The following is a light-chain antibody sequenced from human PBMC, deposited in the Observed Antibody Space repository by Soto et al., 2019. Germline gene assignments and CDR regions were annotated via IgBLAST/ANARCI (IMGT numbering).Light chain of an antibody. V-gene: IGLV2-14*03. CDR3: TSYTTNKTPL. J-gene: IGLJ2*01. Sequence: QSALTQPASVSGSPGQSITISCTGTSSDVGGYNYVSWYQQHPGKAPKLMIYDVSSRPSGVSNRFSGSKSGNTASLTISGLLSEDGADYYCTSYTTNKTPLFGGGTKLTVL. CDR1: SSDVGGYNY. CDR2: DVS.